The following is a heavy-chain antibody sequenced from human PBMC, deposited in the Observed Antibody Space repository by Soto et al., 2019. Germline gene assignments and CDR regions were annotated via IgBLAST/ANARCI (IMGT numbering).Heavy chain of an antibody. J-gene: IGHJ5*02. D-gene: IGHD5-18*01. V-gene: IGHV2-26*01. CDR1: GFSLSNARMG. Sequence: SGPTLVNPTETLTLTCTVSGFSLSNARMGVSWIRQPPGKALEWLAHIFSNDEKSYSTSLKSRLTISKDTSKSQVVLTMTNMDPVDTATYYCARIIRSYGLDNWFDPWGQGTLVTVSS. CDR2: IFSNDEK. CDR3: ARIIRSYGLDNWFDP.